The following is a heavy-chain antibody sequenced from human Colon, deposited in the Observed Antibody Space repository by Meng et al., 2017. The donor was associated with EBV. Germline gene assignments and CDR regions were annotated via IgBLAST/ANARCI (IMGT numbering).Heavy chain of an antibody. CDR3: SRGVDSYKLGNL. D-gene: IGHD7-27*01. CDR2: IHPSGSI. J-gene: IGHJ2*01. CDR1: GGSLSDYY. V-gene: IGHV4-34*02. Sequence: QGQTQQWGEGWLKPSETLTLTCVVYGGSLSDYYCSWIRQSPGRGLEWIGEIHPSGSIFYNPSLQSRVTISVDTSKNQFSLNLNSVTAADTAVYFCSRGVDSYKLGNLWGRGTLVTVSS.